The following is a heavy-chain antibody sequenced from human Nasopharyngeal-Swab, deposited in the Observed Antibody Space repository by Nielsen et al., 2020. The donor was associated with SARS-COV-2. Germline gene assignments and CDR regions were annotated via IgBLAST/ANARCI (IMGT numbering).Heavy chain of an antibody. CDR3: ASGTVTLLHY. CDR2: IGTAGDT. CDR1: GFTFSSYD. V-gene: IGHV3-13*01. J-gene: IGHJ4*02. D-gene: IGHD4-23*01. Sequence: ETLSLTCAASGFTFSSYDMHWVRQATGKGLEWVSAIGTAGDTYYPGSVKGRFTISRENAKNSLYLQMNSLRAEDTAVYYCASGTVTLLHYWGQGTLVTVSS.